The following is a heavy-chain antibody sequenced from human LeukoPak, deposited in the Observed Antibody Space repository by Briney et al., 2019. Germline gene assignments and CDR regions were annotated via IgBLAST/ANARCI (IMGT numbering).Heavy chain of an antibody. CDR1: GFTFSNYW. CDR2: INQDGSDI. V-gene: IGHV3-7*01. Sequence: GRSLRLSCAASGFTFSNYWMNWVRQFPGKGLEWVANINQDGSDINYVDSVKGRFTISRDNAKDSLYLQMNSLRVEDTAVYYCARDWFDLWGQGTLATVSS. CDR3: ARDWFDL. J-gene: IGHJ5*02.